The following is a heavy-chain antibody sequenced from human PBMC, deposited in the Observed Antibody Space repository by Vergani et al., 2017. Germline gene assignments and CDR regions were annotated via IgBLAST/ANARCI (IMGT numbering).Heavy chain of an antibody. Sequence: QVQLVQSGAEVKKPGASVKVSCKASGGTFSSYTISWVRQAPGQGLEWMGRIIPILGIANYAQKFQGRVTITADKSTSTAYMELSSLRSEDTAVYYCAGDLGNDYYDSSGYYYVSWFDPWGQGTLVTVSS. CDR3: AGDLGNDYYDSSGYYYVSWFDP. V-gene: IGHV1-69*09. D-gene: IGHD3-22*01. CDR1: GGTFSSYT. J-gene: IGHJ5*02. CDR2: IIPILGIA.